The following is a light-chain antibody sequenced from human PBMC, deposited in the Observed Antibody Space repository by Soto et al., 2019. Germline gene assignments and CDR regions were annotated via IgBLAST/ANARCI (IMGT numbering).Light chain of an antibody. CDR1: SSDIGDYDY. CDR2: DVT. J-gene: IGLJ3*02. Sequence: QSALTQPASVSGSPGQSITISCTGTSSDIGDYDYVSWYQHLPGKAPKLLIFDVTHRPSGVSDRFSGSKSGNTASLTISGVRPEDEADYYCSSYTSSSTLWVFGGGTKVTVL. CDR3: SSYTSSSTLWV. V-gene: IGLV2-14*01.